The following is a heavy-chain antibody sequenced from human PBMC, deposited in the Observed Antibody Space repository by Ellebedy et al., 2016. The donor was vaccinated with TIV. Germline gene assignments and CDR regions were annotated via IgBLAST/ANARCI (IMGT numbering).Heavy chain of an antibody. CDR3: RCTQSSGDY. J-gene: IGHJ4*02. CDR1: GFTFRHYN. V-gene: IGHV3-48*02. CDR2: ISSSGDSI. Sequence: GGSLRLSCTVSGFTFRHYNFNWVRQAPGKGLDWVAYISSSGDSIYYADSVKGRFTNPRDNAKNSLFLQMDSLRDDDTAVYYCRCTQSSGDYWGQGTLVTVSS.